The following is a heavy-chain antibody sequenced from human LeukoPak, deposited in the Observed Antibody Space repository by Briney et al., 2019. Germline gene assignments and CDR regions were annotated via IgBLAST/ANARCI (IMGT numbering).Heavy chain of an antibody. D-gene: IGHD1-7*01. CDR2: ISSSSSYI. CDR3: ARYRTGTTKDPFDY. Sequence: PGGSLRLSCAASGFTFSSYSMNWVRQAPGKGLEWVSSISSSSSYIYQADSVKGRFTISRDNAKNSLYLQMNRLRAEDTAVYYCARYRTGTTKDPFDYWGQGTLVTVSS. J-gene: IGHJ4*02. V-gene: IGHV3-21*01. CDR1: GFTFSSYS.